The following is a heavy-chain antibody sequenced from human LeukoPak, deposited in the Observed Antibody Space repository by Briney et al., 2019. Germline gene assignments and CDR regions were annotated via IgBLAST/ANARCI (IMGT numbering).Heavy chain of an antibody. J-gene: IGHJ4*02. CDR1: GFTFSYYS. D-gene: IGHD4-23*01. CDR3: ARSPGNSPYYFDY. Sequence: GGSLRLSCAASGFTFSYYSMNWVRQAPGKGLEWVSSISGSSSYMYYADSLKGRFTISRDNAKNSLYLHMNSLRAEDTAVYYCARSPGNSPYYFDYWGQGTLVTVSS. V-gene: IGHV3-21*01. CDR2: ISGSSSYM.